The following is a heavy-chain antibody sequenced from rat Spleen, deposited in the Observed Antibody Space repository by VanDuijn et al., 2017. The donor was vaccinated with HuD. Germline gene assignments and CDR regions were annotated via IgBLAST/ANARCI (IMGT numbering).Heavy chain of an antibody. V-gene: IGHV5S23*01. CDR1: GFTFSSFP. D-gene: IGHD1-11*01. J-gene: IGHJ2*01. Sequence: EVQLVESGGGLVQPGGSLKFSCSASGFTFSSFPMAWVRQAPTKGLEWVATISTSGGSTYYRDSVKGRFTISRDDAKSTLYLQMDSLRSEDTATYYCARQRGDYFDYWGQGVRVTVSS. CDR2: ISTSGGST. CDR3: ARQRGDYFDY.